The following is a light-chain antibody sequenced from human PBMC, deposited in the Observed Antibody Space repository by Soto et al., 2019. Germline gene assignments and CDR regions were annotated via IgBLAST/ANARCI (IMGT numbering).Light chain of an antibody. V-gene: IGKV3-20*01. CDR1: QSVSSSY. J-gene: IGKJ1*01. CDR2: GAS. CDR3: HQYGSSSWT. Sequence: EIVLTQSPGTLSLSPGERATLSCRASQSVSSSYLAWYQQKPGQAPRLLIYGASSRATGISDRFSGSGSGTDFTLTISRLEPEDFAVYYCHQYGSSSWTFXQGTKV.